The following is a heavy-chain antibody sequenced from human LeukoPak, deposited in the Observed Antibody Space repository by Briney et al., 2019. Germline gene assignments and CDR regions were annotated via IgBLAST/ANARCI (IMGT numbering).Heavy chain of an antibody. V-gene: IGHV3-23*01. CDR2: ISGSGGST. J-gene: IGHJ3*01. D-gene: IGHD3-16*01. CDR3: ARDFGPRLYAFDV. Sequence: GGSLRLSCAASGFTFSSYAMSWVRQAPGKGLEWVSAISGSGGSTYYADSVKGRFTISRDNSKNTPYLQMNSLRAEDTAVYFCARDFGPRLYAFDVWGQGTMIAVSS. CDR1: GFTFSSYA.